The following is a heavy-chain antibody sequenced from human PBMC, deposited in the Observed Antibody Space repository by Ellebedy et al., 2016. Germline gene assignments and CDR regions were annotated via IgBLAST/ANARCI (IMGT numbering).Heavy chain of an antibody. V-gene: IGHV3-30*03. J-gene: IGHJ6*02. Sequence: GESLKISCAASGFPFSDYAIHWVRQAPGKGLEWVAVMSYDGIYEYYGNSVKGRFTISRDNSKNTMYLQMNSLRTDDTAVYYCARSITYHDATGPYYGLDVWGQGTTVTVSS. CDR3: ARSITYHDATGPYYGLDV. CDR1: GFPFSDYA. CDR2: MSYDGIYE. D-gene: IGHD2-15*01.